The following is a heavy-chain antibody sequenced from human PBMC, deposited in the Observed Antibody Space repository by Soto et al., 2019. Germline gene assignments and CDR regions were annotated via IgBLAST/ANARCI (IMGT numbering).Heavy chain of an antibody. J-gene: IGHJ4*02. V-gene: IGHV3-74*01. D-gene: IGHD3-3*01. CDR2: IKSDGTVT. CDR3: ARENYDFWSGYYLDY. CDR1: GITFSTYR. Sequence: EVQLVESGGGLVQPGGSLRLSCVVSGITFSTYRMHWVRQAPGKGLVWVSHIKSDGTVTHYTDSVRGRFIISGDNAKNTLFLQMNILRAEDTAVYYCARENYDFWSGYYLDYWGQGTLVTVSS.